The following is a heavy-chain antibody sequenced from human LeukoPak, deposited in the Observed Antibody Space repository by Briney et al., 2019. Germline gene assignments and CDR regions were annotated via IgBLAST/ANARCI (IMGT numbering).Heavy chain of an antibody. Sequence: GGSLRLSCAASGFTFSSYSMNWVRQAPGKGLEWVSSISSSSSYIYYAGSVKGRFTISRDNAKNSLYLQMNSLRAEDTAVYYCAAIAAAGTGDDYWGQGTLVTVSS. CDR1: GFTFSSYS. V-gene: IGHV3-21*01. J-gene: IGHJ4*02. CDR3: AAIAAAGTGDDY. CDR2: ISSSSSYI. D-gene: IGHD6-13*01.